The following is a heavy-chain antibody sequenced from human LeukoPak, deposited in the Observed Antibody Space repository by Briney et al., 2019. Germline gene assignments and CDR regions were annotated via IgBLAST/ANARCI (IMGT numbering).Heavy chain of an antibody. CDR2: ISGSGGST. V-gene: IGHV3-23*01. CDR3: AKDSPVRFSLYYFDY. J-gene: IGHJ4*02. D-gene: IGHD3-3*01. Sequence: GGSLRLSCAASGFTFSSYAMGWVRQAPGKGLEWVSAISGSGGSTYYADSVKGRFTISRDNSKNTLYLQMNSLRAEDTAVYYCAKDSPVRFSLYYFDYWGQGTLVTVSS. CDR1: GFTFSSYA.